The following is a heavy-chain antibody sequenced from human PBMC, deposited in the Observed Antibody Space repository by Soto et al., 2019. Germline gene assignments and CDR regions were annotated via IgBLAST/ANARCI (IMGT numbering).Heavy chain of an antibody. CDR3: ARDRPALLLTYYGMDV. CDR1: GGTFSSYA. D-gene: IGHD2-15*01. Sequence: QVQLVQSGAEVKRPGSSVKVSCKASGGTFSSYAISWVRQAPGQGLEWMGGIIPIFGTANYAQKFQGRVTITADESTSTAYMELSSLRSEDTAVYYCARDRPALLLTYYGMDVWGQGTTVTVSS. CDR2: IIPIFGTA. V-gene: IGHV1-69*01. J-gene: IGHJ6*02.